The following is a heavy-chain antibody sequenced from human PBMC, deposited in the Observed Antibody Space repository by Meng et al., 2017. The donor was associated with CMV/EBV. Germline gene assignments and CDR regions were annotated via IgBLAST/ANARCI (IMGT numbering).Heavy chain of an antibody. V-gene: IGHV3-21*01. CDR2: ISSSSSYI. D-gene: IGHD2-2*03. J-gene: IGHJ4*02. CDR3: ARAEGAGYCSSTSCYADY. Sequence: GESLKISCAASGFTFSSYSMNWVRQAPGKGLEWVSSISSSSSYIYYAGSVKGRFTISRDNAKNSLYLQMNSLRAEDTAVYYCARAEGAGYCSSTSCYADYWGQGTLVTVSS. CDR1: GFTFSSYS.